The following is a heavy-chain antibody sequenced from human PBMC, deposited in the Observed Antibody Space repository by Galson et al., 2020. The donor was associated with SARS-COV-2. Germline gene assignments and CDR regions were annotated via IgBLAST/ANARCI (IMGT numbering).Heavy chain of an antibody. Sequence: ASETVSRQVSGYTLTEYSMHRVRQAPGKGLEWMGGFDPEDGETIYAQKFQGRVTMTEDTSTDTAYMELSSLRSEDTAVYYCATEYAIRATGVFDYWGQGTLVTVSS. CDR2: FDPEDGET. CDR1: GYTLTEYS. J-gene: IGHJ4*02. CDR3: ATEYAIRATGVFDY. D-gene: IGHD4-17*01. V-gene: IGHV1-24*01.